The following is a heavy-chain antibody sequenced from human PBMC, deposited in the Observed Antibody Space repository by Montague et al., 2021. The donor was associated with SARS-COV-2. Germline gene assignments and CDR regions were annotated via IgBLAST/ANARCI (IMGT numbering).Heavy chain of an antibody. D-gene: IGHD3-10*01. Sequence: SETLSLTCAVYGDSVSAEHWCRWVKHPPEKQPELVGVIHHPGSNKNKPSLKSRVSMSVDKSWNQFSLRLTSVTAADTAIYYCARKGSGGADLAYGGQGTLVTVSS. V-gene: IGHV4-4*02. J-gene: IGHJ4*02. CDR1: GDSVSAEHW. CDR2: IHHPGSN. CDR3: ARKGSGGADLAY.